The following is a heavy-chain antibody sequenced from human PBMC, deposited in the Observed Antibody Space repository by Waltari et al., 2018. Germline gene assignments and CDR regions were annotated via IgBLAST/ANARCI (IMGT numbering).Heavy chain of an antibody. CDR2: IHYRGDT. Sequence: QVQLQESGPGLVKPSETLSLTCTVSGGSFTDYYWSWIRQPPGKGLEWIGYIHYRGDTNHNPSLKGRVTISSDTSQSQFSLGLSSVTAADTAVYYCARYGTGTKKNFDLWGRGTLVTVSS. CDR1: GGSFTDYY. D-gene: IGHD1-1*01. J-gene: IGHJ2*01. CDR3: ARYGTGTKKNFDL. V-gene: IGHV4-59*08.